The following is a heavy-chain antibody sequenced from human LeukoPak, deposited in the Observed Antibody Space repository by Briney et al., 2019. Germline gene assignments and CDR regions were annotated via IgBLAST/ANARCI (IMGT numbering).Heavy chain of an antibody. CDR3: ARRSDNWFDP. J-gene: IGHJ5*02. CDR2: INPNSGRT. Sequence: ASVQVSCKASGYSFTGYYMHWVRQAPGQGLEWMGWINPNSGRTNYAQKFQGRVTITRDTSISTAYMDLSSLRFDDTAVYYCARRSDNWFDPWGQGTLVTVSS. V-gene: IGHV1-2*02. CDR1: GYSFTGYY.